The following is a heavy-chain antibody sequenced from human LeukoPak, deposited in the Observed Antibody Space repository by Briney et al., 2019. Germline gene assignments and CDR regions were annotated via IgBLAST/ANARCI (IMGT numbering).Heavy chain of an antibody. CDR1: GFTFSSYG. Sequence: GGSLRLSCAASGFTFSSYGMHWVRQAPGKGLEWVANIKQDGSEKYYVDSVKGRFTISRDNAKNSLYLQMNSLRAEDTAVYYCARATGRGIAVAGTQNYFDYWGQGTLVTVSS. D-gene: IGHD6-19*01. V-gene: IGHV3-7*01. CDR3: ARATGRGIAVAGTQNYFDY. J-gene: IGHJ4*02. CDR2: IKQDGSEK.